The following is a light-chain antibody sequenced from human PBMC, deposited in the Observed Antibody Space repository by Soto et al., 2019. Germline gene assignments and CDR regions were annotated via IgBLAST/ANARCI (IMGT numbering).Light chain of an antibody. Sequence: QSVLTQPASMSGSPGQSITISCTGSSSDIGSFNYVSWYQHHPGKAPKLLIYRNNQRPSGVPDRFSGSKSGTSASLAISGLPSEDEADYYCAAWDDSLSGWVFGGGTQLTVL. CDR3: AAWDDSLSGWV. CDR2: RNN. V-gene: IGLV1-47*01. CDR1: SSDIGSFNY. J-gene: IGLJ3*02.